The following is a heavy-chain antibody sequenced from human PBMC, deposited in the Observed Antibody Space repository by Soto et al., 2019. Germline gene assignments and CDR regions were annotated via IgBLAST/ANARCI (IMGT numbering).Heavy chain of an antibody. D-gene: IGHD3-16*02. CDR2: IKEGGSQQ. J-gene: IGHJ4*02. CDR3: VRDSDRRSDC. V-gene: IGHV3-7*05. CDR1: GFTSNNYW. Sequence: EVQLVESGGGLVQPGESLSLSCAASGFTSNNYWMSWVRQAPGKGLEWLASIKEGGSQQFYDDSVKGRFTISRDNAKNSLYLHMNNLRAEDTAMYYCVRDSDRRSDCWGQGKLVSVSS.